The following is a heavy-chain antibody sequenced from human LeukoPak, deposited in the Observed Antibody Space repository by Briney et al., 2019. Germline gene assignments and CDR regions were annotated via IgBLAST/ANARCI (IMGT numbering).Heavy chain of an antibody. J-gene: IGHJ4*02. CDR1: GYTFTAYY. D-gene: IGHD5/OR15-5a*01. CDR3: AREGVSTTLDLDY. Sequence: GASLKVSCKTSGYTFTAYYMYWLRQAPGQGLECMGYIYPNSGATGYAQNFQGRVTMSRDTSVSTLYMQLSRLRADDTAVYYCAREGVSTTLDLDYWGQGTLVADCS. CDR2: IYPNSGAT. V-gene: IGHV1-2*02.